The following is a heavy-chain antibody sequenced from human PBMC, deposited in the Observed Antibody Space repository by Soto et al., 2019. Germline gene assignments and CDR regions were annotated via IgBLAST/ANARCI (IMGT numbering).Heavy chain of an antibody. CDR3: ARVVVVIPPGYYYAMDV. Sequence: ASVKVSCKASGYTFTGYYMHWVRQAPGQGLEWMGWINPNSGGTNYAQKFQGRFTISRDNGKNSLFLQMNSLRDEDTAVYYCARVVVVIPPGYYYAMDVWGQGTTVTVSS. CDR1: GYTFTGYY. V-gene: IGHV1-2*02. D-gene: IGHD3-22*01. J-gene: IGHJ6*02. CDR2: INPNSGGT.